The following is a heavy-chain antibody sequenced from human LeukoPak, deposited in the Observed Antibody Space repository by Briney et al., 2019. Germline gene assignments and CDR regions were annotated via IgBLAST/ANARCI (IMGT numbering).Heavy chain of an antibody. J-gene: IGHJ4*02. CDR3: ARAHKYCSGGSCYSGRDDY. V-gene: IGHV1-18*01. Sequence: ASVKVSCKASGYTFTSYGISWVRQAPGQGLEWMGWISAYNGNTNYAQKLQGRVTMTTDTSTSTAYMELRSLRSDDTGVYYCARAHKYCSGGSCYSGRDDYWGQGTLVTVSS. D-gene: IGHD2-15*01. CDR1: GYTFTSYG. CDR2: ISAYNGNT.